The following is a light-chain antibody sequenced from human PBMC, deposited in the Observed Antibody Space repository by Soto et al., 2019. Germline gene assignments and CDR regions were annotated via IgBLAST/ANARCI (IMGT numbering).Light chain of an antibody. J-gene: IGKJ4*01. V-gene: IGKV3-11*01. CDR1: QSVSNL. Sequence: EIVLTQSPATLSLSPGERATLSCRASQSVSNLLAWYQQKPGQAPRLLIYDASNRAPGIPARFSGSGSGTDFTLTISRLEPEDFAFYYCQQRRNWLTFGGGTRVEIK. CDR2: DAS. CDR3: QQRRNWLT.